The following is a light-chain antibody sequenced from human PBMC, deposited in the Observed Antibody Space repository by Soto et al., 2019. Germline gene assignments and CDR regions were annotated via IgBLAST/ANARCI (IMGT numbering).Light chain of an antibody. Sequence: DIQMTQSPSSLSASVGDSVTITCRASERISKWVAWYQQRPGKAPNLLIKDASDLESGVPSRFSGSGFGTEFTLTIAGLQPEDFATYFCQQYKTYSGTLGQGTKVDIK. J-gene: IGKJ1*01. CDR2: DAS. CDR1: ERISKW. V-gene: IGKV1-5*01. CDR3: QQYKTYSGT.